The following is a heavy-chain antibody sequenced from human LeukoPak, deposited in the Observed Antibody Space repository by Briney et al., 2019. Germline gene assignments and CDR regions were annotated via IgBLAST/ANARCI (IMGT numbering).Heavy chain of an antibody. V-gene: IGHV1-46*01. Sequence: GASVKVSCKAPGYTFTSYYMHWVRQAPGQGLEWMGIINPSGGSTSYAQKFQGRVTMTRDTSTSTLYMVLSSLRSEDTAVYYWARDSSSYYDILTGYVFGNWFDPWGQGTLVTVSS. J-gene: IGHJ5*02. CDR2: INPSGGST. D-gene: IGHD3-9*01. CDR1: GYTFTSYY. CDR3: ARDSSSYYDILTGYVFGNWFDP.